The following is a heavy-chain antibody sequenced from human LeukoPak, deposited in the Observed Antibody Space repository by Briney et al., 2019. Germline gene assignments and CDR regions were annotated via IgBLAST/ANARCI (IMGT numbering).Heavy chain of an antibody. CDR2: ISAYNGNT. V-gene: IGHV1-18*01. CDR3: ARDPLDLYCSGGSCYGMDV. Sequence: ASVKVSCKASGYTFTSYGISWVRQAPGQGLEWMGWISAYNGNTNYAQKLQGRVTMTTDTSTSTAYMELRSLRSDDTAVYYCARDPLDLYCSGGSCYGMDVWGQGTTVTVSS. J-gene: IGHJ6*02. D-gene: IGHD2-15*01. CDR1: GYTFTSYG.